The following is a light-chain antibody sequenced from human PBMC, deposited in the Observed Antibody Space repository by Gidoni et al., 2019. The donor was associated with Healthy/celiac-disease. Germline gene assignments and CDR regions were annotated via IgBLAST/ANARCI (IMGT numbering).Light chain of an antibody. Sequence: DIQMTQPPSSLSASVGDRVTLTCQASQDISNHLNWYQQKPGKAPKLLLYDASNLEAGGPSRFSRSGSGTDFTFTISSLQPEEVAAYYYQQYDNHPPMNTFGQGTKLEIK. CDR2: DAS. V-gene: IGKV1-33*01. CDR3: QQYDNHPPMNT. CDR1: QDISNH. J-gene: IGKJ2*01.